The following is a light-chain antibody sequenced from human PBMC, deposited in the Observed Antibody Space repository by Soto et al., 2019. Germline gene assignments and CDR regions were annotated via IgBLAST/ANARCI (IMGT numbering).Light chain of an antibody. CDR2: AAS. CDR3: QQSYSTLYT. V-gene: IGKV1-39*01. CDR1: QTISSS. J-gene: IGKJ2*01. Sequence: DIQMTQSPSSLSASVGDRVTITCRASQTISSSLNWYQQKPGKAPKLLIFAASGLRSGVPSRFSGSGSGTDFTLTITSLQPEDFATYYCQQSYSTLYTFGQGTKLEIK.